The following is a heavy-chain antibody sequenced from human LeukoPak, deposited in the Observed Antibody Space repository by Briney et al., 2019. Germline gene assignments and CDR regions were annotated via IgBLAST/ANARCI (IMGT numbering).Heavy chain of an antibody. CDR2: IIPILGIA. CDR3: ASAPNYGDYVSGWFDP. CDR1: GGTFSSYA. V-gene: IGHV1-69*04. J-gene: IGHJ5*02. Sequence: SVKVSCKASGGTFSSYAMSWVRQAPGQGLEWMGRIIPILGIANYAQKFQGRVTITADKSTSTAYMELSSLRSEDTAVYYCASAPNYGDYVSGWFDPWGQGTLVTVSS. D-gene: IGHD4-17*01.